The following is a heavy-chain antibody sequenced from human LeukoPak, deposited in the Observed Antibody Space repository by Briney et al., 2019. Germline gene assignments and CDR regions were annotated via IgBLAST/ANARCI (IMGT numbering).Heavy chain of an antibody. J-gene: IGHJ3*02. CDR3: AKGLVGATHSDAFDI. Sequence: PGGSLRLSCAASGFTFSDYHMSWIRQAPGKGLEWVSYISSSGSTIYYADSVKGRFTISRDNSKNTLYLQMNSLRAEDTAVYYCAKGLVGATHSDAFDIWGQGTMVTVSS. D-gene: IGHD1-26*01. V-gene: IGHV3-11*01. CDR2: ISSSGSTI. CDR1: GFTFSDYH.